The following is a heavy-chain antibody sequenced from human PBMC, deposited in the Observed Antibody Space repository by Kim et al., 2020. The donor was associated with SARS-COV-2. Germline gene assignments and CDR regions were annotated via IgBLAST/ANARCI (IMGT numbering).Heavy chain of an antibody. D-gene: IGHD7-27*01. J-gene: IGHJ4*02. V-gene: IGHV4-61*03. CDR3: AKVGTYDSASYYFDS. Sequence: NPSLKSRVTISLDMSPNHFSLKVDSVTAADTAVYYCAKVGTYDSASYYFDSWGQGTLVTVSS.